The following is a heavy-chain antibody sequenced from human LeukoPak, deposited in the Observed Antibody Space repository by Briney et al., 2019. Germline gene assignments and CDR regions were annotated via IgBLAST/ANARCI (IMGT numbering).Heavy chain of an antibody. V-gene: IGHV3-30*02. D-gene: IGHD6-13*01. CDR2: IRYDGSNK. Sequence: GRSLGLSCAASGFTFSSYGMHWVRQAPGKGLEWVAFIRYDGSNKYYADSVKGRFTISRDDSKNTLYLQMNSLRAEDTAVYYCAKDESQQLRENWFDPWGQGTLVTVSS. CDR3: AKDESQQLRENWFDP. J-gene: IGHJ5*02. CDR1: GFTFSSYG.